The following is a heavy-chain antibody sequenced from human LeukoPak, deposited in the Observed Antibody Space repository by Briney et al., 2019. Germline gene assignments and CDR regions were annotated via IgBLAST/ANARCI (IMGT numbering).Heavy chain of an antibody. CDR3: AKGKGGSIMIAFGGVIASDY. V-gene: IGHV3-23*01. J-gene: IGHJ4*02. CDR2: ISSSGGST. Sequence: GGTLRLSCAASGFTFSSHAMGWVRQAPGKGLEWVSSISSSGGSTKYADSVKGRFTISRDNSKNTLYLRMNSLRADDTAVYYCAKGKGGSIMIAFGGVIASDYWGQGTLVTVSS. D-gene: IGHD3-16*02. CDR1: GFTFSSHA.